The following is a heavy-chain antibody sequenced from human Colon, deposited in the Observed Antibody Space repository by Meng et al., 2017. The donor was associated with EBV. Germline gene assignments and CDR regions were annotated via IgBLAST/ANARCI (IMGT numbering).Heavy chain of an antibody. D-gene: IGHD4-17*01. CDR2: IYHSGTT. CDR3: ARNGDYNPGLY. CDR1: GDSISNNW. V-gene: IGHV4-4*02. Sequence: QVQLQESGPGLVKPSGTLSLTCAVSGDSISNNWWSWVRQPPGKGLEWIGEIYHSGTTNYNPSLRSRVTISVDKSKNQFSPQLTSVTAADTAVYYCARNGDYNPGLYWGQGTLVTVSS. J-gene: IGHJ4*02.